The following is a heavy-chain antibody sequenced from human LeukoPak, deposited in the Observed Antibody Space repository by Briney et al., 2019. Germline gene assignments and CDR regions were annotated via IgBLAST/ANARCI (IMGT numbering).Heavy chain of an antibody. D-gene: IGHD6-6*01. Sequence: GGSLRLSCAASVFTFSSYAMNWVRQAPGKGLEWVSGISNSGGSTYYAESVKGRFTISRDNSKNTLYLQMNSLRAEDTAVYYCAKETSSSFDYWGQGTLVTVSS. CDR1: VFTFSSYA. J-gene: IGHJ4*02. CDR2: ISNSGGST. V-gene: IGHV3-23*01. CDR3: AKETSSSFDY.